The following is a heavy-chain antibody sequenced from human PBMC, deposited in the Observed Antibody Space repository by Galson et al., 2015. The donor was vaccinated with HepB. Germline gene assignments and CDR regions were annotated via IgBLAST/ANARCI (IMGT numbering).Heavy chain of an antibody. CDR2: IYYSGSA. CDR1: GGSISSYY. D-gene: IGHD3-10*01. CDR3: ARTYYGSGSYFDY. J-gene: IGHJ4*02. Sequence: SETLSLTCTVSGGSISSYYWSWIRQPPWKGLEWIGYIYYSGSANYNPSLKSRVTISVDTSKNQFSLKLSSVTAADTAVYYCARTYYGSGSYFDYWGQGTLVTVSS. V-gene: IGHV4-59*13.